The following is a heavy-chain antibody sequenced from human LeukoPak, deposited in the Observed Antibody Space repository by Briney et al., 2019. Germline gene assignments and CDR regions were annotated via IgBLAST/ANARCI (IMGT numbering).Heavy chain of an antibody. CDR1: GFTFSSYS. D-gene: IGHD1-26*01. CDR2: ISSSSSTI. J-gene: IGHJ4*02. V-gene: IGHV3-48*04. CDR3: ASRNFWELPDY. Sequence: GGSLRLSCAASGFTFSSYSMNWVRQAPGKGLEWVSYISSSSSTIYYADSVKGRFTISRDNAKNSLYLQMNSLRAEDTAVYYCASRNFWELPDYWGQGTLVTVSS.